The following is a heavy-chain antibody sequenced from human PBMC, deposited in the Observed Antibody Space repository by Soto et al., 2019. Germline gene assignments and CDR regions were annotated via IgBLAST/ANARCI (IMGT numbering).Heavy chain of an antibody. V-gene: IGHV4-34*01. CDR1: GGSFSGYY. Sequence: QVQLQQWGAGLLKPSEPLSLTCAVYGGSFSGYYWSWIRQPPGKGREWMGEIIQRGSTNYTPSLKSRVTISVDTSKNQFSLKLSSVTAADTAVYYCARGDPYYYGSGRSRYYYYGMDVWGQGTTVTVSS. CDR2: IIQRGST. D-gene: IGHD3-10*01. CDR3: ARGDPYYYGSGRSRYYYYGMDV. J-gene: IGHJ6*02.